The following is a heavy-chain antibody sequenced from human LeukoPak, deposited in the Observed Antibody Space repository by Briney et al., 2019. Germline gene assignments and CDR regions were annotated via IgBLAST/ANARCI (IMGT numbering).Heavy chain of an antibody. J-gene: IGHJ3*02. D-gene: IGHD2-15*01. CDR1: GYSFTSYW. CDR3: ARDMRAAEPVVGAEAGGAFDI. CDR2: IYPGDSDT. V-gene: IGHV5-51*01. Sequence: GESLKISCKGSGYSFTSYWIGWVRQMPGKGLEWMGIIYPGDSDTRYSPSFQGQVTISADKSISTAYPQWSSLKASDTAMYYCARDMRAAEPVVGAEAGGAFDIWGQGTMVTVSS.